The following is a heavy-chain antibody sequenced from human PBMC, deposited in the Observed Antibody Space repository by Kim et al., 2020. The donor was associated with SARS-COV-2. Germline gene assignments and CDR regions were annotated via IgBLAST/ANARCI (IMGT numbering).Heavy chain of an antibody. CDR1: GFAFSTYA. D-gene: IGHD2-15*01. CDR2: ISDHT. CDR3: TKDRAATYPHFFEY. J-gene: IGHJ4*02. V-gene: IGHV3-23*01. Sequence: GGSLRLSCTASGFAFSTYAMTWVRQAPGKGLEWVSTISDHTYYADSVQGRFTISRDNSKNTLFLQMSSLTAADTAVYYCTKDRAATYPHFFEYWGQGILVTVSS.